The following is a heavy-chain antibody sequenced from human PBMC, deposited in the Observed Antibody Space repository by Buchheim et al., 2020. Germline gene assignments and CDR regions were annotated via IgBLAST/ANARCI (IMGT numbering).Heavy chain of an antibody. Sequence: QVQLQESGPGLVKPSQTLSLTCTVSGGSISSGDYYWSWIRQPPGKGLEWIGYIYYSGSPYYNPSLKSRVTISVDTPKNQFSLKLSSVTAADTAVYYCARAITMVRGVIWYFDYWGQGTL. CDR2: IYYSGSP. CDR1: GGSISSGDYY. D-gene: IGHD3-10*01. V-gene: IGHV4-30-4*01. CDR3: ARAITMVRGVIWYFDY. J-gene: IGHJ4*02.